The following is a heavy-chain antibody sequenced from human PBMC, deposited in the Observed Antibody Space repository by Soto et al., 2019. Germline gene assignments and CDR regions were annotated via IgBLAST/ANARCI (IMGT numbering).Heavy chain of an antibody. CDR1: GFTFDDYA. D-gene: IGHD6-19*01. CDR3: AKGRRVLLGVADSVDF. J-gene: IGHJ4*02. CDR2: ISWNSYNI. V-gene: IGHV3-9*01. Sequence: DVQLVESGGGLVQPGRSLRLSCAASGFTFDDYAMHWVRQAPGKGLEWVSGISWNSYNIDYADSVKGRFTISRDNAKNSLYPQMDSLRAEDTAVHYCAKGRRVLLGVADSVDFWGQGTLVTVSS.